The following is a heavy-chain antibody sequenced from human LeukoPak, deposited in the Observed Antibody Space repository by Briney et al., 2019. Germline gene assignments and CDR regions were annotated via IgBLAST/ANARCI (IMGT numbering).Heavy chain of an antibody. CDR3: ARREAAAKFDP. CDR1: GGSISSYY. Sequence: SETLSLTCTVSGGSISSYYWSWIRQPPGKGLEWIGYIYYSGSTNYNPSLKSRDTISVDTSKNQFSLKLSSVTAADTAVYYCARREAAAKFDPWGQGTLVTVSS. CDR2: IYYSGST. V-gene: IGHV4-59*08. D-gene: IGHD6-13*01. J-gene: IGHJ5*02.